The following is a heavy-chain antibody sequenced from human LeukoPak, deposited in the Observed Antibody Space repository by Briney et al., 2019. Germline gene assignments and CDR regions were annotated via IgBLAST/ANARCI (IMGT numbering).Heavy chain of an antibody. V-gene: IGHV3-NL1*01. CDR3: ARKYSYGSLDY. CDR2: IYSGGST. CDR1: GFSFSAYG. Sequence: PGRSLRLSCAASGFSFSAYGVHWARQAPGKGLEWVAVIYSGGSTYYADSVKGRFTISRDNSKNTLYLQMNSLRAEDTAVYYCARKYSYGSLDYWGQGTLVTVSS. D-gene: IGHD5-18*01. J-gene: IGHJ4*02.